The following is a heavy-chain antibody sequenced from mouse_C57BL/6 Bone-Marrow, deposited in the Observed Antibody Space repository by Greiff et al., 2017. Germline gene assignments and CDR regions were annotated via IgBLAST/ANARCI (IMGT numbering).Heavy chain of an antibody. V-gene: IGHV1-15*01. CDR2: IDPETGGT. CDR1: GYTFTDYE. J-gene: IGHJ4*01. D-gene: IGHD2-14*01. CDR3: SYPVRAMDY. Sequence: QVQLQQSGAELVRPGASVTLSCKASGYTFTDYEMHWVKQTPVHGLDWIGAIDPETGGTAYNQKFKGKAILTADKSSSTAYMELRSLTSEDSAVYYCSYPVRAMDYWGQGTSVTVSS.